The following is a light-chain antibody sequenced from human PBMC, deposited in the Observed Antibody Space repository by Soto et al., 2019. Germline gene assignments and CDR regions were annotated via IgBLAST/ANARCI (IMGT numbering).Light chain of an antibody. J-gene: IGLJ1*01. V-gene: IGLV2-11*01. Sequence: QSALTQPRSVSGSPGQSVTLSCDGSTSDVGAYNLVSWYQQHPGKAPKLMIYEVTIRPSGVSDRFSGSKSGNTASLTVSGLQAEDEADYYCSSYTGGNPSYVFGTGTKLTVL. CDR1: TSDVGAYNL. CDR3: SSYTGGNPSYV. CDR2: EVT.